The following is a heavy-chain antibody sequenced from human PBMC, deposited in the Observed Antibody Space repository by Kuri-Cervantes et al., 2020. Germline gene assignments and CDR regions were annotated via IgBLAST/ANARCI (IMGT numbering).Heavy chain of an antibody. Sequence: SVKVSCKASGYTFTYRYLHWVRQAPGQALEWMGGIIPIFGTANYAQKFQGRVTITTDESTSTAYMELSSLRSEDTAVYYCARHVRGWPMIVVEVDPWGQGTLVTVSS. CDR1: GYTFTYRY. CDR2: IIPIFGTA. D-gene: IGHD3-22*01. CDR3: ARHVRGWPMIVVEVDP. J-gene: IGHJ5*02. V-gene: IGHV1-69*05.